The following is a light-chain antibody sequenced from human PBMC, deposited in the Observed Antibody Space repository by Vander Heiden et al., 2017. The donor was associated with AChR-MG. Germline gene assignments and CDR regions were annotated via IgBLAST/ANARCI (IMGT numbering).Light chain of an antibody. CDR2: KAS. J-gene: IGKJ1*01. V-gene: IGKV1-5*03. CDR3: QQYNTYSVWT. Sequence: DFQMTQSPSTLSASVGDRVTITCRASQSISSWLASYQQKPGKAPKRLIYKASNLETGVPSRFRGSGSGTEFTLTISSLQPDDFATYYCQQYNTYSVWTFGQGTKVDIK. CDR1: QSISSW.